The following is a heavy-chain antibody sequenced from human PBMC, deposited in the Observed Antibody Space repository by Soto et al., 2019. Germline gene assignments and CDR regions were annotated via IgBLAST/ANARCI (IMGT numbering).Heavy chain of an antibody. CDR2: ISGSGDGT. Sequence: PGGSLRLSCASSVFIFSSYVMSCVHHSPGKWLEWVSAISGSGDGTFYAGSVMGRFTISRDNNKKTLYLQMNSLRAEDTAVYYCAKDRAYSIVGTNNAALEYLGQGTRVLVCS. J-gene: IGHJ4*02. CDR3: AKDRAYSIVGTNNAALEY. CDR1: VFIFSSYV. D-gene: IGHD1-26*01. V-gene: IGHV3-23*01.